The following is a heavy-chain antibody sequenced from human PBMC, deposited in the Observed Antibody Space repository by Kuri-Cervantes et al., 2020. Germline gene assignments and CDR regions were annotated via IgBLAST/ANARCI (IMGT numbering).Heavy chain of an antibody. J-gene: IGHJ4*02. V-gene: IGHV4-59*01. Sequence: GSLRLSCTVSGGSISSYYWSWIRQPPGKGLEWIGYIYYSGSTNYNPSLKSRVTISVDTSKNQFSLKLSSVTAADTAVYYCARVGNTMIVDWGQGTLVTVSS. CDR3: ARVGNTMIVD. CDR2: IYYSGST. D-gene: IGHD3-22*01. CDR1: GGSISSYY.